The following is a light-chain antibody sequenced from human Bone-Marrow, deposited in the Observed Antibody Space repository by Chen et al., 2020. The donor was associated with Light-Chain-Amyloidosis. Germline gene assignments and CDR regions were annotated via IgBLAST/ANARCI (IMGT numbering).Light chain of an antibody. CDR1: QTISSHY. CDR2: GSS. CDR3: QQYGTSPLT. V-gene: IGKV3-20*01. Sequence: EIVLTQSPGTLSLSPGEGANLSCRASQTISSHYLTWYQQKFGQAPRLLIYGSSSRATGIPDRFTGSGSGTDFTLTINRLEPEDFAMYYCQQYGTSPLTFGGGTKVEI. J-gene: IGKJ4*01.